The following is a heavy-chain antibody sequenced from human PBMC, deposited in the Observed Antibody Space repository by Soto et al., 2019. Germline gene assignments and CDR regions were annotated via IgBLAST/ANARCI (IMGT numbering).Heavy chain of an antibody. CDR1: GFTFSDHY. CDR2: IRNKVNSYTT. D-gene: IGHD1-26*01. J-gene: IGHJ4*02. Sequence: EVQLVESGGGLVQPGGSLRLSCAASGFTFSDHYVDWVRQAPGKGLEWVGRIRNKVNSYTTEYAASVKGRFIISRDDPKNSLYLQMNSLKTKDTAVYYCARAQPYSGSYSLDYWGQGTLVTVSS. CDR3: ARAQPYSGSYSLDY. V-gene: IGHV3-72*01.